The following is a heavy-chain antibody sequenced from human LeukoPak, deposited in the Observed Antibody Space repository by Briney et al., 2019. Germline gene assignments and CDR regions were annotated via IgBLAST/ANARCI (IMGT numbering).Heavy chain of an antibody. CDR2: INHSGST. CDR1: VESFSDHY. CDR3: AREGSAGDSEPTGAFDI. J-gene: IGHJ3*02. V-gene: IGHV4-34*01. Sequence: SEALSLSCAVYVESFSDHYWNWIRQPPAKGSEWIGEINHSGSTKYNPSLKSRVTISVDTSKNQFSLKVTSVTAADTAVYYCAREGSAGDSEPTGAFDIWGQGTMVTVPS. D-gene: IGHD4-17*01.